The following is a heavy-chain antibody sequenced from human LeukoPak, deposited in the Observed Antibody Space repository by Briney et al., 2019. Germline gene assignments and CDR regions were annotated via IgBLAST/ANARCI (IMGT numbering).Heavy chain of an antibody. V-gene: IGHV1-18*01. CDR2: VSGNNDNI. CDR3: AKYGTGYFDY. J-gene: IGHJ4*02. Sequence: ASVKVSCKASGYTLTRYGISWVRQAPGQGLEWMGWVSGNNDNIDYAQKFQGRITMTTDTSTSTAYMELRSLRSDDTAVYYCAKYGTGYFDYWGQGTLITVSS. D-gene: IGHD2/OR15-2a*01. CDR1: GYTLTRYG.